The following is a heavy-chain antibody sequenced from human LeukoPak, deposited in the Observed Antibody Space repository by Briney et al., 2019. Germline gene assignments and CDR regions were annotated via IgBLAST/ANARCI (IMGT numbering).Heavy chain of an antibody. D-gene: IGHD3-22*01. Sequence: GGSLRLSCAASGFTFSSYWMTWVRQAPGKGLEWVANIKQNGSETYYVDSVKGRFTMSRDNAKNSLYLQMNGLRAADTAVYYCARKKYYYDTSTYGWFDPWGQGTLVTVSS. CDR2: IKQNGSET. CDR1: GFTFSSYW. V-gene: IGHV3-7*01. CDR3: ARKKYYYDTSTYGWFDP. J-gene: IGHJ5*02.